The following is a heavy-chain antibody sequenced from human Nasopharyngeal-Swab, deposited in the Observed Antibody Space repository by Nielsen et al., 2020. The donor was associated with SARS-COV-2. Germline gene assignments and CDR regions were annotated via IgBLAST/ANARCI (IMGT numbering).Heavy chain of an antibody. J-gene: IGHJ6*02. V-gene: IGHV4-39*07. CDR3: ASGRFLEWLLGYYGMDV. CDR2: IYYSGST. D-gene: IGHD3-3*01. CDR1: GGSISSSSYY. Sequence: SETLSLTCTVSGGSISSSSYYWGWIRQPPGKGLEWIGSIYYSGSTNYNPSLKSRVTISVDTSKNQFSLKLSSVTAADTAVYYCASGRFLEWLLGYYGMDVWGQGTTVTVSS.